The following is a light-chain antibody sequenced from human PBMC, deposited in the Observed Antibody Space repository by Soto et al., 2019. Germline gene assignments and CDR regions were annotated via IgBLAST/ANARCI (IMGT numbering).Light chain of an antibody. CDR3: QQYDTFPRT. J-gene: IGKJ1*01. CDR1: QNINKW. V-gene: IGKV1-5*01. CDR2: DAS. Sequence: DIQMTQSPSTLSASVGDRVVITCRASQNINKWLAWYQQKQGKAPKXLIYDASTLETGVPSRFSGSGSGTELTITISSLQPDDFETFYCQQYDTFPRTFGQGTKVDIK.